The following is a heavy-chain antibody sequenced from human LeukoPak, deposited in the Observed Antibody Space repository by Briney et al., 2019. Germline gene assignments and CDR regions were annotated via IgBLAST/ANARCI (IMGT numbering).Heavy chain of an antibody. CDR1: GYTFTSYG. V-gene: IGHV1-46*01. J-gene: IGHJ4*02. CDR3: ARVADYVWGSYRQYYFDY. Sequence: ASVKVSCKAYGYTFTSYGISWVRQAPGQGLEWMGIINPSGGSTSYAQKFQGRVTMTRDTSTSTVYMELSSLRSEDTAVYYCARVADYVWGSYRQYYFDYWGQGTLVTVSS. D-gene: IGHD3-16*02. CDR2: INPSGGST.